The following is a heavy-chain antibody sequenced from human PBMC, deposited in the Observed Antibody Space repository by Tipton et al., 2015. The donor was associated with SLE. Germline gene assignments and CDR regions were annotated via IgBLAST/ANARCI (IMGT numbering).Heavy chain of an antibody. D-gene: IGHD4-17*01. CDR2: IFYGGKT. V-gene: IGHV4-59*01. Sequence: TLSLTCSVSGASFNGDHWSWLRQPPGKGLEWIGYIFYGGKTNYNPSLKRRVTMSEDTTKNQFSLRLSSVTAADTAVYFCARGSDGEYVRYFDVWGPGTLVTVSS. CDR3: ARGSDGEYVRYFDV. CDR1: GASFNGDH. J-gene: IGHJ2*01.